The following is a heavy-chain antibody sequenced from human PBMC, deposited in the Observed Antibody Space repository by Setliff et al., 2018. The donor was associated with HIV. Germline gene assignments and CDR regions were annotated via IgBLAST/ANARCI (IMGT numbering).Heavy chain of an antibody. CDR3: AKNLFSSRWSPLDS. V-gene: IGHV1-8*02. CDR2: MNPNSGNT. D-gene: IGHD6-13*01. CDR1: GYTFTSYD. Sequence: KVSCKASGYTFTSYDINWVRQATGQGLEWMGWMNPNSGNTGYAQKFQGRVTMTRNTSISTAYMELSSLRSDDTAIYYCAKNLFSSRWSPLDSWGQGTLVTVSS. J-gene: IGHJ4*02.